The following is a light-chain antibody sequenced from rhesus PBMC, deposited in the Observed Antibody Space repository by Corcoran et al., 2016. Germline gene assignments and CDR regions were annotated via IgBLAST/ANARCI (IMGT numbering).Light chain of an antibody. J-gene: IGKJ2*01. CDR3: LHYNRGPYS. CDR2: AAS. V-gene: IGKV1-36*01. Sequence: DIQMTQSPSSLSASVGDRVTITCRASQGISNYLSWYQQKAGKPPKRLIYAASRLQSGVPSRFSGSGAVTEFTLTISSLQPEDFAAYYCLHYNRGPYSFGQRTKVEIK. CDR1: QGISNY.